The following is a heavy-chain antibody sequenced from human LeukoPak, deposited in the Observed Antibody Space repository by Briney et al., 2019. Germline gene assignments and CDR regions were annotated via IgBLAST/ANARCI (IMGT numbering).Heavy chain of an antibody. D-gene: IGHD2-2*01. CDR2: IYYSGST. J-gene: IGHJ4*02. CDR3: ARHQLVVVPAAPDY. Sequence: SETPSLTCTVSGGSISSSSYYWGWIRQPPGKGLEWIGSIYYSGSTYYNPSLKSRVTISVDTSKNQFSLKLSSVTAADTAVYYCARHQLVVVPAAPDYWGQGTLVTVSS. V-gene: IGHV4-39*01. CDR1: GGSISSSSYY.